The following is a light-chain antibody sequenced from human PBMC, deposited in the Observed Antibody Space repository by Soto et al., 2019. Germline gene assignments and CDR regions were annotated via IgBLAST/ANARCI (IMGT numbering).Light chain of an antibody. J-gene: IGKJ1*01. CDR2: DAA. CDR1: PAIASF. V-gene: IGKV1-9*01. Sequence: GDRVTITCRASPAIASFLAWYQQKPGTAPKLLIYDAATLQSGVPSRFGGSRSGTEYTLTIGSLQPEDFATYYCQQLNGSPWTFGQGTKVEI. CDR3: QQLNGSPWT.